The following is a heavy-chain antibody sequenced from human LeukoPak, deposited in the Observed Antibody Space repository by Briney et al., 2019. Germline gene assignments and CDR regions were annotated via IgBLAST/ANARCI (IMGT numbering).Heavy chain of an antibody. V-gene: IGHV3-48*01. D-gene: IGHD2-2*01. Sequence: PGGSLRLSCAASGFPFSTYAMHWVRQAPGKGLEWVSYISSSSDVIHYADSVKGRFTLSRDNSKNTVYLQMDSLRPEETAVYYCAREGAGSSCDYWGQGTLVTVSS. CDR1: GFPFSTYA. CDR2: ISSSSDVI. J-gene: IGHJ4*02. CDR3: AREGAGSSCDY.